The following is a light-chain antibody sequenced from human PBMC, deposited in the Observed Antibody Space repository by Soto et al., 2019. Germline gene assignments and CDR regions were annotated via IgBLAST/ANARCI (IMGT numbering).Light chain of an antibody. CDR2: VCTGRIGG. J-gene: IGLJ2*01. CDR3: GADHGSGSNFV. Sequence: QPVLTQPPSASASPGASVTLTCTLSSGYSNYKEDFYQQRPGKGPRFEMRVCTGRIGGSKGAGSPDRCSVLGSGLNRDLTIKNIHEEDESDYHCGADHGSGSNFVFGGGTKLTVL. CDR1: SGYSNYK. V-gene: IGLV9-49*01.